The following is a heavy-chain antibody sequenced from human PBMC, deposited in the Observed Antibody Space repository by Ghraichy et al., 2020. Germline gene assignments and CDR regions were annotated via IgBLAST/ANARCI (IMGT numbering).Heavy chain of an antibody. V-gene: IGHV1-18*04. J-gene: IGHJ4*02. CDR3: ERDYPPQIYSSVWYEDY. D-gene: IGHD6-19*01. Sequence: ASVKVSCKTSRYTFARLCISWVPQAPGCGLEWVGWISGYNVNTNYAQKLQGRVTMTPDTSTITAYMQLTSLRSDDTAVYYFERDYPPQIYSSVWYEDYWGQGTLGTVSS. CDR2: ISGYNVNT. CDR1: RYTFARLC.